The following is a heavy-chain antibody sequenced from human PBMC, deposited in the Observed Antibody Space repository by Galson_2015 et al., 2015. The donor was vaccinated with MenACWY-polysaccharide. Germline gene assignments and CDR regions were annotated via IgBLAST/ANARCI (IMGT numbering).Heavy chain of an antibody. J-gene: IGHJ6*02. CDR1: GGSISSGVHY. V-gene: IGHV4-61*02. CDR3: VRETGSGAYYNDYHRMDV. Sequence: TLSLTCFVSGGSISSGVHYWSWIRQPAGKGLEWIGRINTSGSASYNPSLKSRVTISVDPSKNQFSLNVGSVTAADTAVYFCVRETGSGAYYNDYHRMDVWGRGTTVIVSS. D-gene: IGHD3-10*01. CDR2: INTSGSA.